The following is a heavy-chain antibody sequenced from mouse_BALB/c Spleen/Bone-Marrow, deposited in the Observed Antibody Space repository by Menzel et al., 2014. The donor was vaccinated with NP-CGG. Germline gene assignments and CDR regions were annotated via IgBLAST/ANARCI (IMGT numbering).Heavy chain of an antibody. CDR1: GFTFTDYY. CDR2: IRNKANGYTT. Sequence: VQLKESGGGLVQPGVSLRLSCATSGFTFTDYYMSWVRQPPGKALEWLGFIRNKANGYTTEYSASVKGRFTISRDNSQSILYLQMNTLRAEDSATYYCARWLLRAMDYWGQGTSVTVSS. CDR3: ARWLLRAMDY. D-gene: IGHD2-3*01. V-gene: IGHV7-3*02. J-gene: IGHJ4*01.